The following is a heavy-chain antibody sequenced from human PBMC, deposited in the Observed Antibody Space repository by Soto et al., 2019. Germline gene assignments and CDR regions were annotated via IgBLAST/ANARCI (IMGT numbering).Heavy chain of an antibody. Sequence: PGGSLRLSCAASGFTFSSYSMNWVRQAPGKGLEWVSSISSSSSYIYYADSVKGRFTISRDNAKNSLYLQMNSLRAEDTAVYYCARGTPALINWNYEYPSTYYIDYSGQGTLVTVST. CDR3: ARGTPALINWNYEYPSTYYIDY. V-gene: IGHV3-21*01. CDR1: GFTFSSYS. CDR2: ISSSSSYI. J-gene: IGHJ4*02. D-gene: IGHD1-7*01.